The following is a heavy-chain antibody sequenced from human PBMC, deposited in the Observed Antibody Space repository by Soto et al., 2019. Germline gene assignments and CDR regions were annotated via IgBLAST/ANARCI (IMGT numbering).Heavy chain of an antibody. J-gene: IGHJ1*01. CDR2: INPSGDSR. CDR1: GFSFSDYF. V-gene: IGHV1-46*01. CDR3: ARDNSQNYGTPVASSCFHH. Sequence: ASVKVSCKASGFSFSDYFMHWVRQAPGQGLEWMGIINPSGDSRNYAQKFQGRVTITRDTSTSTVYMDLSSLRYEDTAVYYCARDNSQNYGTPVASSCFHHWGQGTPVTVSS. D-gene: IGHD2-2*01.